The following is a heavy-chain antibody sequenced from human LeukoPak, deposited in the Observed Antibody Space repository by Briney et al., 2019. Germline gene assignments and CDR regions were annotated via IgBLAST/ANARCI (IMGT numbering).Heavy chain of an antibody. CDR3: ASGSGSYRTPYYYMDV. CDR2: IYSGGST. D-gene: IGHD3-10*01. J-gene: IGHJ6*03. CDR1: GFTVSSNY. Sequence: GGSLRLSCAASGFTVSSNYTSWVRQAPGKGLEWVSVIYSGGSTCYADSVKGRFTISRDNSKNTLYLQMNSLRAEDTAVYYCASGSGSYRTPYYYMDVWGTGTTVTVSS. V-gene: IGHV3-53*01.